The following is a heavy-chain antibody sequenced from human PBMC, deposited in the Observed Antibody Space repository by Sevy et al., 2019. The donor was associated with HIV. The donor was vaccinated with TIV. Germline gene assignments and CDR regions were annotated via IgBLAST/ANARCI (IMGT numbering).Heavy chain of an antibody. CDR3: ATTRSGYFDSSGYYIY. CDR1: GYGFTSHW. J-gene: IGHJ4*02. D-gene: IGHD3-22*01. CDR2: IYPEDSET. V-gene: IGHV5-51*01. Sequence: GESLKISCQGSGYGFTSHWIGWVRHMPGKGLEWMGSIYPEDSETRYSPSFQGQVTFSADKSISTAYLQWSSLKASDTAMYYCATTRSGYFDSSGYYIYWGQRTLVTVSS.